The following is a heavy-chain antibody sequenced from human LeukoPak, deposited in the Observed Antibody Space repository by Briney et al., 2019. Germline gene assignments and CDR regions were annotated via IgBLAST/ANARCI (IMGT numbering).Heavy chain of an antibody. J-gene: IGHJ6*03. Sequence: GGSLRLSCAASGFTFSSYSMNWVRQPPGKGLEWVSNIGTSSTTIYYADSVKGRFTISRDNAKNSLYLQMNSLRADDTAVYYCARFAAGGSYYYYMDVWGKGTTVTVSS. CDR1: GFTFSSYS. V-gene: IGHV3-48*01. CDR2: IGTSSTTI. CDR3: ARFAAGGSYYYYMDV. D-gene: IGHD6-25*01.